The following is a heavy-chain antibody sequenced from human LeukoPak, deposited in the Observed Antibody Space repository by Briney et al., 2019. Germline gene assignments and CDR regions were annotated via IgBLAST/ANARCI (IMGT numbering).Heavy chain of an antibody. J-gene: IGHJ5*02. V-gene: IGHV3-66*01. CDR3: ARSECTAGSCNWFDP. D-gene: IGHD2-8*02. CDR2: IYRGDRT. CDR1: GLNVSSNY. Sequence: PGGSLRLSCAASGLNVSSNYMSWVRQAPGKGLEWVSFIYRGDRTYFADSVKGRFTMSRDDMKRTVYLQMDSLRAEDTAVYYCARSECTAGSCNWFDPWGQGTPVTVSP.